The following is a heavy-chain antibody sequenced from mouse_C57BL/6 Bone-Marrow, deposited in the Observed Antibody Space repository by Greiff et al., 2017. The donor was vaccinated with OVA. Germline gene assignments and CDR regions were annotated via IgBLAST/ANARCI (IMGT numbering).Heavy chain of an antibody. D-gene: IGHD1-1*01. CDR2: IWSGGST. J-gene: IGHJ3*01. V-gene: IGHV2-4*01. CDR3: AKNSYGSSYGWFAY. CDR1: GFSFTSYG. Sequence: VQLHQSGPGLVQPSQSLSITCTVSGFSFTSYGVHWVRQPPGTGLEWLGVIWSGGSTDYNAAFISRLSISKDNSKSQVFFKMNSLQADDTAIYYCAKNSYGSSYGWFAYWGQGTLVTVSA.